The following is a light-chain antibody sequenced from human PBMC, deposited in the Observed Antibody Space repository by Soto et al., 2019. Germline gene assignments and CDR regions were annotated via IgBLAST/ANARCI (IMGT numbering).Light chain of an antibody. CDR2: DVS. J-gene: IGLJ1*01. CDR3: CSNAGSSTFHV. Sequence: QSALTQPRSVSGSPGQSVTISCTGTSSDVGNYNYVSWYQQHPGKAPKLMIYDVSKRPSGVPDRFSGSKSGYTASLTISGLHAEDDADYSCCSNAGSSTFHVFGTGTNLTVL. V-gene: IGLV2-11*01. CDR1: SSDVGNYNY.